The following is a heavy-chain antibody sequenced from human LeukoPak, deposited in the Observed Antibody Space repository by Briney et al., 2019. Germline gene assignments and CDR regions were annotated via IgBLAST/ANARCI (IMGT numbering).Heavy chain of an antibody. V-gene: IGHV4-59*01. CDR1: GGSISSYY. CDR2: IYYSGST. D-gene: IGHD6-19*01. J-gene: IGHJ2*01. CDR3: ARGRAVAGTSVTRYFDL. Sequence: SETLSLTCTVSGGSISSYYWSWIRQTPGKGLEWIGYIYYSGSTNYNPSLKSRVTISVDTSKNQFSLKLSSVTAADTAVYYCARGRAVAGTSVTRYFDLWGRGTLVTVSS.